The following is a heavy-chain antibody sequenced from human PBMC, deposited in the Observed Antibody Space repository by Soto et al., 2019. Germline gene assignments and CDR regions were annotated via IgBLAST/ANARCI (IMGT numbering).Heavy chain of an antibody. CDR3: TRVPSIPSYYYGMDV. V-gene: IGHV3-72*01. CDR2: SRNKANGYTT. J-gene: IGHJ6*02. D-gene: IGHD6-6*01. CDR1: GFTFSDHY. Sequence: GGSLRLSCAASGFTFSDHYIDWVRQAPGKGLEWVGRSRNKANGYTTEYAASVKGRFTVSRDESKNSVYMQMNSLKTEDTAVYYCTRVPSIPSYYYGMDVWGQGTTVTVS.